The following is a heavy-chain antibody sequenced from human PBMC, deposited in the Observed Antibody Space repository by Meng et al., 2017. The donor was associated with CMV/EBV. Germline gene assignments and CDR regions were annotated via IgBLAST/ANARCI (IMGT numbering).Heavy chain of an antibody. V-gene: IGHV1-69*10. D-gene: IGHD2-2*02. J-gene: IGHJ6*02. CDR2: IIPILGIA. Sequence: SVKVSCKASGGTFSSYAISWVRQAPGQGLEWMGGIIPILGIANYAQKFQGRVTITADKSTSTAYMELCSLRSEDTAVYYCAREGYCSSTSCYISRDYYYYGMDVWGQGTTVTVSS. CDR3: AREGYCSSTSCYISRDYYYYGMDV. CDR1: GGTFSSYA.